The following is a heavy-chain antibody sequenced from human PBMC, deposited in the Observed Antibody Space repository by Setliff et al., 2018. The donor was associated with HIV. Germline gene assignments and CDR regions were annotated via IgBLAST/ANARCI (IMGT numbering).Heavy chain of an antibody. Sequence: SETLSLTCTVSGDSISSNNYYWAWIRQPPGKGLEWIGRFYTSGSTNYNPSLKSRVTMSVDTSKNQFSLKLSSVTAADTAVYYCARDRLTYYFDYWGQGILVTVSS. CDR3: ARDRLTYYFDY. CDR1: GDSISSNNYY. CDR2: FYTSGST. J-gene: IGHJ4*02. D-gene: IGHD3-22*01. V-gene: IGHV4-39*07.